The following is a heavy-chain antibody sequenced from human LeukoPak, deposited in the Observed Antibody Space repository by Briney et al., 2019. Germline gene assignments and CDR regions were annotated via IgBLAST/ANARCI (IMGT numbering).Heavy chain of an antibody. CDR1: GFAFSTYF. D-gene: IGHD3-22*01. CDR2: IGADGTDI. Sequence: PGGSLRLSCTASGFAFSTYFMHRVRQAPGRGLEYVSSIGADGTDIYYANSVNGRFTISRDNSKNTLYLQMGSLRPEDMAIYYCARELPSSGYFDYWGQGTLVTVSS. J-gene: IGHJ4*02. V-gene: IGHV3-64*01. CDR3: ARELPSSGYFDY.